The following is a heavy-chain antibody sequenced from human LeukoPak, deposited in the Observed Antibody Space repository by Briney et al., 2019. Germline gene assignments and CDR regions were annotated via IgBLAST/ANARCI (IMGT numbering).Heavy chain of an antibody. J-gene: IGHJ4*02. CDR1: GFTFSSYS. CDR2: ISSSSSTI. D-gene: IGHD6-13*01. V-gene: IGHV3-48*01. Sequence: PGGSLRLSCAASGFTFSSYSMNWVRQAPGKGLEWVSYISSSSSTIYYADSVKGRFTISRDNAKNSLYLQMNSLRAEDTAVYYCARHGRYRYSSIPFDYWGQGTLVTVSS. CDR3: ARHGRYRYSSIPFDY.